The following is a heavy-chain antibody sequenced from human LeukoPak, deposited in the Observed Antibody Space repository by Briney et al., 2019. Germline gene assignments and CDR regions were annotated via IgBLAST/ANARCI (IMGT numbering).Heavy chain of an antibody. CDR2: INWNGGST. J-gene: IGHJ6*03. CDR1: GFIFDDYG. D-gene: IGHD2-8*01. V-gene: IGHV3-20*04. Sequence: GGSLRLSCAGSGFIFDDYGMSWVRQAPGKGLEWVSGINWNGGSTGYADSVRGRFTISRDNAKNILYLQMNSLRAEDTTIYYCAKDRCSNGIGCYYYYMDVWGKGTTVTISS. CDR3: AKDRCSNGIGCYYYYMDV.